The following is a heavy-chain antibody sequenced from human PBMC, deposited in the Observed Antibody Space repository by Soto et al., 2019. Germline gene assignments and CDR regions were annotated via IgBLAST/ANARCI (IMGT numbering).Heavy chain of an antibody. D-gene: IGHD2-2*01. Sequence: QVQLVQSGAEVKKPGSSVKVSCEASGGTLSSYSFSWVRQAPGQGLEWMGRVIPILGMANYAQKFQGRVTITAAKSRRAVYVGLGSLRSEDTAVYSWARGGAVVAPGAVDRPIWFDPWGQGTLVTVSS. V-gene: IGHV1-69*02. CDR1: GGTLSSYS. J-gene: IGHJ5*02. CDR2: VIPILGMA. CDR3: ARGGAVVAPGAVDRPIWFDP.